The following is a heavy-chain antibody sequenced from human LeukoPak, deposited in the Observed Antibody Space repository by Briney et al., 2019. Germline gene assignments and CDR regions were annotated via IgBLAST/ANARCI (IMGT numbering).Heavy chain of an antibody. D-gene: IGHD5-12*01. Sequence: SVKVSCKASGGTFSSYAVSWVRQAPGQGLEWMGRIIPILGIANYAQKFQGRVTITADKSTSTAYMELSSLRSEDTAVYYCARIETGGALVARYYYYGMDVWGQGTTVTVSS. CDR3: ARIETGGALVARYYYYGMDV. CDR2: IIPILGIA. V-gene: IGHV1-69*04. J-gene: IGHJ6*02. CDR1: GGTFSSYA.